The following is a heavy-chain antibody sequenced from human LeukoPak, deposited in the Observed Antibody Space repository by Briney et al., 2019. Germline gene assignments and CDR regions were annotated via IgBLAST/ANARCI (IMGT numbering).Heavy chain of an antibody. CDR2: IIPIFGTA. Sequence: GASVKVSCKASGGTFSSYAISWVRQAPGQGLEWMGGIIPIFGTANYAQKFQGRVTITADESTSTAYMELSSLRSEDTAVYYCARVRARAARAPWYFQHWGQGTLVTVSS. D-gene: IGHD6-6*01. J-gene: IGHJ1*01. CDR3: ARVRARAARAPWYFQH. CDR1: GGTFSSYA. V-gene: IGHV1-69*13.